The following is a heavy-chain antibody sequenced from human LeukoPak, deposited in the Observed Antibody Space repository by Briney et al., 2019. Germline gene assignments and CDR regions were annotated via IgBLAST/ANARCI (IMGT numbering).Heavy chain of an antibody. V-gene: IGHV4-39*01. CDR3: ARGLAAAGPYFDY. J-gene: IGHJ4*02. Sequence: PSETLSLTCTVSGGSISSSSYYWGWIRQPPGKGLEWIGSIYYSGSTYYNPSLKSRVTISVDTSKNQFSLKLSSVTAADTAVYYCARGLAAAGPYFDYWGQGTLVTVSS. CDR2: IYYSGST. D-gene: IGHD6-13*01. CDR1: GGSISSSSYY.